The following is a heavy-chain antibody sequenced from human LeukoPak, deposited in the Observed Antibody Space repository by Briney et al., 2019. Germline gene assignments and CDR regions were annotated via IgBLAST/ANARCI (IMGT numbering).Heavy chain of an antibody. CDR1: GGSFSGYY. CDR3: ASRSGPKRPGSRPNLWYFDL. V-gene: IGHV4-34*01. CDR2: INHSGST. Sequence: SETLSLTCAVYGGSFSGYYWSWIRQPPGKGLEWIGEINHSGSTNYNPSLKSRVTISVDTSKNQFSLKLSSVTAADTAVYYCASRSGPKRPGSRPNLWYFDLWGRGTLVTVSS. D-gene: IGHD3-10*01. J-gene: IGHJ2*01.